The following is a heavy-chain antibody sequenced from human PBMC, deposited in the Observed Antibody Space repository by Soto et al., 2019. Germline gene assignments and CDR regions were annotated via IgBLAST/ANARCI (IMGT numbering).Heavy chain of an antibody. CDR1: GYSISSSNW. CDR3: ARHGMDYYDSSGYYYSPYYFDY. CDR2: IYYSGTT. Sequence: SETLSLTCAVSGYSISSSNWWGWIRQPPRKGLEWIGYIYYSGTTYYNPSLKSRVTISVDTSKNQFSLKLSSVTAADTAVYYCARHGMDYYDSSGYYYSPYYFDYWGQGTPVTVSS. J-gene: IGHJ4*02. V-gene: IGHV4-28*01. D-gene: IGHD3-22*01.